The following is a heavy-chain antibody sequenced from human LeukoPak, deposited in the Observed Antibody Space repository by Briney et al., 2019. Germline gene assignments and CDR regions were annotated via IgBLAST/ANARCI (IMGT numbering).Heavy chain of an antibody. D-gene: IGHD2/OR15-2a*01. CDR3: ARGEPLFFYYYYGMDV. Sequence: ASVKVSCTASGYTFTSYDINWVRQATGQGLEGMGWMNPNSGNTGYAQKFQGRGTMTRSPSLSTAYMELSSLRSHDTAVYSCARGEPLFFYYYYGMDVWGQGTTVTVSS. J-gene: IGHJ6*02. CDR1: GYTFTSYD. V-gene: IGHV1-8*01. CDR2: MNPNSGNT.